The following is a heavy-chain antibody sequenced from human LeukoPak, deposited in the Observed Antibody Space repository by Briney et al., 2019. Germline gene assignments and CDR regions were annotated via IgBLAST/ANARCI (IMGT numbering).Heavy chain of an antibody. CDR1: GFTFSSYW. CDR3: ARDRYNWNYDWFDP. Sequence: GGSLRLSCAASGFTFSSYWMSWVRQAPGKGLEWVANIKQDGSEKYYVDSVKGRFTISRDNAKNSLCLQMNSLRAEDTAVYYCARDRYNWNYDWFDPWAREPWSPSPQ. CDR2: IKQDGSEK. J-gene: IGHJ5*02. V-gene: IGHV3-7*01. D-gene: IGHD1-7*01.